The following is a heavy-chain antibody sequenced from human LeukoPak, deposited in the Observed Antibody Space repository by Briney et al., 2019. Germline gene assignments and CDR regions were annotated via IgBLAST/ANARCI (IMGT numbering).Heavy chain of an antibody. Sequence: PGGSLRLSCVASGFTFSDSWMHWVRQAPGKGLAWVSRIDGGGNGTPYADSVKGRFTISRDDAKSTLYLQMNSQRAEDTAVYYCARGRISLSYFDYWGQGVLVTVAS. CDR2: IDGGGNGT. CDR3: ARGRISLSYFDY. J-gene: IGHJ4*02. CDR1: GFTFSDSW. V-gene: IGHV3-74*01. D-gene: IGHD2-15*01.